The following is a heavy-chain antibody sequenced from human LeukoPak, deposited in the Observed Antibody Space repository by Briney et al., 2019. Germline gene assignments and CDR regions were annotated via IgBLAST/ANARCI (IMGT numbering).Heavy chain of an antibody. Sequence: AGGSLRLSCAASGFTFSVYAMSWVRQAPGKGLEWVSAISGSGGSTYYADSVKGRFTISRDNSKNTLYLQMNSLRAEDTAVYYCAKDPDWGYYYDSSGYPPDYWGQGTLVTVSS. CDR2: ISGSGGST. CDR3: AKDPDWGYYYDSSGYPPDY. J-gene: IGHJ4*02. CDR1: GFTFSVYA. D-gene: IGHD3-22*01. V-gene: IGHV3-23*01.